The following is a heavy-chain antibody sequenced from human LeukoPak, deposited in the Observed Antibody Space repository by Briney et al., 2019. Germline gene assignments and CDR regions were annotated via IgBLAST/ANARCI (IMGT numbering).Heavy chain of an antibody. D-gene: IGHD3-22*01. V-gene: IGHV1-69*05. CDR3: ASYFYDSSGYEQIDY. CDR2: IIPIFGTA. Sequence: SVKVSCKASGGTFSSYAISWVRQAPGQGLEWMGGIIPIFGTANYAQKFQGRVTITTDESTSTAYMELSSLRSEDTAVYYCASYFYDSSGYEQIDYWGPGTLVTVSS. J-gene: IGHJ4*02. CDR1: GGTFSSYA.